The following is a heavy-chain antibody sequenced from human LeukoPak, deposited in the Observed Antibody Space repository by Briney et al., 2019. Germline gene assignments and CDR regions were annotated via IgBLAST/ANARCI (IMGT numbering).Heavy chain of an antibody. Sequence: LGTLSVTCTLSLGSLSIDYGCSSRQPAREGVGWIERIYTSGSTNYNPSLKSRVTMSVDTSKNQFSLKLSSVTAADTAVYYCARAQLTTVTGYFDYWGQGTLVTVSS. V-gene: IGHV4-4*07. J-gene: IGHJ4*02. CDR3: ARAQLTTVTGYFDY. CDR1: LGSLSIDY. D-gene: IGHD4-17*01. CDR2: IYTSGST.